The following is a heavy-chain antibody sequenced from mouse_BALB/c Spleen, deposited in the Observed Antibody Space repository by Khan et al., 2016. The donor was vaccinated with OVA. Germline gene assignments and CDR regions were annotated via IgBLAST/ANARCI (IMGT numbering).Heavy chain of an antibody. V-gene: IGHV3-2*02. Sequence: EVELVESGPGLVKPSQSLSLTCTVTGYSITSGYAWNWIRQFPGNKLEWMGYISYSGVTSYTPSLKSRISLTRSTSKNQFFLQLTSLTTEDTATYYCARGNYYGYYFDYWGQGTTLTVSS. D-gene: IGHD1-1*01. CDR3: ARGNYYGYYFDY. J-gene: IGHJ2*01. CDR1: GYSITSGYA. CDR2: ISYSGVT.